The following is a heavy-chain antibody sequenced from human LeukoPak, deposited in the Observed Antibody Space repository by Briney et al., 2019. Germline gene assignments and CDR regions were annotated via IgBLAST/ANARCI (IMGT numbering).Heavy chain of an antibody. Sequence: GGSLRLSCAVSGFTFSSYAMSWVRQAPGKGLEWVSRINGDGGSTTYADSVKGRFTISRDNAKNTLYLQMNSLRAEDTAVYYCARDRATAMFDYWAQGTLVTVSS. V-gene: IGHV3-74*01. CDR2: INGDGGST. CDR3: ARDRATAMFDY. CDR1: GFTFSSYA. J-gene: IGHJ4*02. D-gene: IGHD5-18*01.